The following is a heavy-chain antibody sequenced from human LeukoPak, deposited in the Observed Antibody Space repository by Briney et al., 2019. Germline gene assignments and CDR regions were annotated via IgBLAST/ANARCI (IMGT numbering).Heavy chain of an antibody. D-gene: IGHD6-13*01. CDR1: GGSISSYY. CDR3: ARGIAAAGSTRYWFDL. CDR2: IYYSGST. Sequence: SETLSLTCTVSGGSISSYYWSWIRQPPGKGLEWIGYIYYSGSTNYNPSLKRRVTISVDTSKNQFSLKLNSVTAADTAVYYCARGIAAAGSTRYWFDLWGQGTLVTVSS. J-gene: IGHJ5*02. V-gene: IGHV4-59*08.